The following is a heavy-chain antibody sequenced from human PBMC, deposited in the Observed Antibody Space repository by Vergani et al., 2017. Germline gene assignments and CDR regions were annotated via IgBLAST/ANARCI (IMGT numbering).Heavy chain of an antibody. V-gene: IGHV1-46*01. J-gene: IGHJ4*02. Sequence: QVQLVQSGAEVKKPGSSVKVSCKASGGTFSSYAISWVRQAPGQGLEWMGIINPSGGSTSYAQKFQGRVTMTRDTSTSTVYMELSSLRSEDTAVYYCARVASGGWYGGWFDYWGQGTLVTVSS. CDR1: GGTFSSYA. CDR2: INPSGGST. D-gene: IGHD6-19*01. CDR3: ARVASGGWYGGWFDY.